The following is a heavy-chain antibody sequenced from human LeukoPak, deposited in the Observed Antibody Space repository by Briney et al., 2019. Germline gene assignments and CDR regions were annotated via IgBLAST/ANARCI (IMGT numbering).Heavy chain of an antibody. D-gene: IGHD2-2*01. J-gene: IGHJ5*02. V-gene: IGHV4-34*01. Sequence: SETLSLTCAVYGGSFSGYYWSWIRQPPGKGLEWIGEINHSGSTNYNPSLTSRVTISVDTSKNQFSLKLSSVTAAATAVYYCARKIPAKQSHWFDPWGQGTLVTVSS. CDR1: GGSFSGYY. CDR3: ARKIPAKQSHWFDP. CDR2: INHSGST.